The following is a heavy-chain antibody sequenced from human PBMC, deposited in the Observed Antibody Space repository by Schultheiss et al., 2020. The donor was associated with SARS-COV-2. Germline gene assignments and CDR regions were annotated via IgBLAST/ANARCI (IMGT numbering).Heavy chain of an antibody. CDR1: GGSISSSSYR. CDR3: AGGVGATVRFAY. D-gene: IGHD1-26*01. V-gene: IGHV4-39*01. Sequence: SETLSLTCTVSGGSISSSSYRWGWVRQHPGKGLEWIGYIYYSGSTYYNPSLKSRVTISVDTSKNQFSLKLSSVTAADTAVYYCAGGVGATVRFAYWGQGTLVTVSS. J-gene: IGHJ4*02. CDR2: IYYSGST.